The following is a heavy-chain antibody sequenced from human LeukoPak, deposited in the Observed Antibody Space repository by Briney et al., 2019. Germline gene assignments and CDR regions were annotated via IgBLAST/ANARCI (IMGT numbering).Heavy chain of an antibody. CDR2: IYSGGST. D-gene: IGHD3-22*01. J-gene: IGHJ5*02. CDR1: GFTVSSNY. V-gene: IGHV3-66*02. CDR3: ARLSGYYQNWFDP. Sequence: GGSLRLSCAASGFTVSSNYMSWVRQAPGKGLEWVSVIYSGGSTYYADSVKGRFTISRDNSKNTLYLRMNSLRAEDTAVYYCARLSGYYQNWFDPWGQGTLVTVSS.